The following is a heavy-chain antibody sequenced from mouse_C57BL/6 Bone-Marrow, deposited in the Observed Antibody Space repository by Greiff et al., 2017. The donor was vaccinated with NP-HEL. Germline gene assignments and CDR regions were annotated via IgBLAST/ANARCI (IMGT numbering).Heavy chain of an antibody. CDR3: AIRLGSGSSLAY. Sequence: QVQLQQPGAELVKPGASVKVSCKASGYTFTSYWMHWVKQRPGQGLEWIGRIHPSDSDTNYNQKFKGKATLTVDKSSSTAYMQLSSLTSEDSAVYYCAIRLGSGSSLAYWGQGTLVTVSA. CDR2: IHPSDSDT. D-gene: IGHD1-1*01. CDR1: GYTFTSYW. V-gene: IGHV1-74*01. J-gene: IGHJ3*01.